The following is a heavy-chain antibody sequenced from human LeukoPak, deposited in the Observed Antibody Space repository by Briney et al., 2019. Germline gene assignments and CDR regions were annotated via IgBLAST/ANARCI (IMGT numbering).Heavy chain of an antibody. Sequence: GGSLRLSCAASGFTFSSYGMHWVRQAPGKGLEWVAFIRYDGSNKYYADSVKGRFTISRDNSKNTLYLQMNSLRAEDTAVYYCARESDHSVSQVDFDLWGQGTTVTVSS. V-gene: IGHV3-30*02. CDR3: ARESDHSVSQVDFDL. D-gene: IGHD1-14*01. CDR2: IRYDGSNK. J-gene: IGHJ3*01. CDR1: GFTFSSYG.